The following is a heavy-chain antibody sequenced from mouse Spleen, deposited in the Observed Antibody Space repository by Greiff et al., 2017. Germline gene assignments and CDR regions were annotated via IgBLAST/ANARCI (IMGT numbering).Heavy chain of an antibody. D-gene: IGHD1-2*01. Sequence: VQLQQSGAELVKPGASVKMSCKASGYTFTSYWITWVKQRPGQGLEWIGDIYPGSGSTNYNEKFKSKATLTVDTSSSTAYMQLSSLTSEDSAVYYCAREGRLRYLFAYWGQGTLVTVSA. V-gene: IGHV1-55*01. CDR1: GYTFTSYW. CDR2: IYPGSGST. J-gene: IGHJ3*01. CDR3: AREGRLRYLFAY.